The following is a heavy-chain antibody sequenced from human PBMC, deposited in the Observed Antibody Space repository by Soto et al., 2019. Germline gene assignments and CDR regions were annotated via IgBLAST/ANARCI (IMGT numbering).Heavy chain of an antibody. V-gene: IGHV4-59*01. CDR1: GGSISSYY. J-gene: IGHJ4*02. Sequence: SETLSLTCTVSGGSISSYYWSWIRQPPGKGLEWIGYIYYSGSTNYNPSLKSRVTISVDTSKNQFSLKLSSVTAADTAVYYCARLVREQLEIHHDYWGQRTLVTVSS. CDR3: ARLVREQLEIHHDY. CDR2: IYYSGST. D-gene: IGHD6-6*01.